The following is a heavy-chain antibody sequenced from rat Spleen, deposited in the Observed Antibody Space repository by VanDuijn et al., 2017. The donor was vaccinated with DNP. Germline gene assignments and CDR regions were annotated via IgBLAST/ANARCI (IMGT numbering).Heavy chain of an antibody. CDR3: PTHGSIASVSTGAMNV. CDR1: QFTFSNYD. Sequence: EVQLVESGGGLVQPGRSLKLSCTASQFTFSNYDMAWVRQAPTKGLEWVASIITSGSSSYYLYSVKGRFPISRDNAKSTLYLQMDSLRSKDTATYFFPTHGSIASVSTGAMNVWGQGTSVTVSS. CDR2: IITSGSSS. V-gene: IGHV5-25*01. J-gene: IGHJ4*01. D-gene: IGHD1-2*01.